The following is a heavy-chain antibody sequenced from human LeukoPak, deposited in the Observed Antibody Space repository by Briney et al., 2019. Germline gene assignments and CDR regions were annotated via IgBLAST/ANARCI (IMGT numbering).Heavy chain of an antibody. Sequence: ASVEVSCKASGYTFTSYGISWVRHAPGKGLEWMGWISAYNGNTNYAQKLQGRVTMTTDTSTSTAFMELRRLRSDDTAVYYCARDHYYDILTGYYPPLYYGMDVWGKGTTVTVSS. CDR1: GYTFTSYG. CDR3: ARDHYYDILTGYYPPLYYGMDV. J-gene: IGHJ6*04. CDR2: ISAYNGNT. D-gene: IGHD3-9*01. V-gene: IGHV1-18*04.